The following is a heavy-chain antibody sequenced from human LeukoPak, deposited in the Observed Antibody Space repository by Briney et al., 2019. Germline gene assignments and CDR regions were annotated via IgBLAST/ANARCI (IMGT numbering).Heavy chain of an antibody. CDR2: IRQDGSSI. CDR3: ARAVDLADY. Sequence: GGSLRLSCAASGFTFSDHWMSWVRQARGKGLEWVANIRQDGSSIFYADSVKGRFTISRDNAKNSVFLQMDNLTPDDTAVYYCARAVDLADYWGQGTLVTVSS. J-gene: IGHJ4*02. CDR1: GFTFSDHW. V-gene: IGHV3-7*01.